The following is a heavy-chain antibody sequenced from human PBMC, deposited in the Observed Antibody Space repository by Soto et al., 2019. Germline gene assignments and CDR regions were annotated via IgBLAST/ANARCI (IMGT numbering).Heavy chain of an antibody. CDR3: VGGQYYFDY. CDR1: GFPFSSYG. V-gene: IGHV3-30*03. J-gene: IGHJ4*01. CDR2: ISYDGSNK. Sequence: QVQLVESGGGVVQPGRSLRLSCAASGFPFSSYGMHWVREAPGKGLEWVAVISYDGSNKYYADSVKGRFTISRDNSARTLYLQMNSLRPEDTALYYCVGGQYYFDYRGQGTLVPVST. D-gene: IGHD3-10*01.